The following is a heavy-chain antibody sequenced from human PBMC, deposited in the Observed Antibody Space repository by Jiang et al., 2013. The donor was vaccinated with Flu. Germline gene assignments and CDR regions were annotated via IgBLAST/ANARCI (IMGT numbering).Heavy chain of an antibody. CDR2: IYYSGTT. CDR3: ASQHWDHGLGSYYMNH. D-gene: IGHD3-10*01. Sequence: CTVSGGSFISENSYWGWIRQPPGKGLEWIGSIYYSGTTYYNPSLKSRVTMSVDTSKKQFSLRLTSVTAADTAVYYCASQHWDHGLGSYYMNHWGQGTLVTVSS. CDR1: GGSFISENSY. J-gene: IGHJ4*02. V-gene: IGHV4-39*07.